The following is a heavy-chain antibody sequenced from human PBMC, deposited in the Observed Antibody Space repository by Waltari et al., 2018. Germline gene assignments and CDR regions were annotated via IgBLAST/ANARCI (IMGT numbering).Heavy chain of an antibody. CDR1: GFTFNNYA. CDR2: ISAGGATT. D-gene: IGHD3-16*01. J-gene: IGHJ5*02. Sequence: EMQQLESGGGLVQPGGSLRLSCATSGFTFNNYAMNWVLLAPGKGLEWVSAISAGGATTYYADSMKGRFTISRDNSKNTLYLQMNSLRAEDTAVYYCARVLRMGDLPHLSWGQGTLVTVSS. V-gene: IGHV3-23*01. CDR3: ARVLRMGDLPHLS.